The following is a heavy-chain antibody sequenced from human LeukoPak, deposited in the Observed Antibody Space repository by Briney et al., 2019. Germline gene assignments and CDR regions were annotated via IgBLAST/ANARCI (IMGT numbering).Heavy chain of an antibody. CDR3: ARLLNYYDSSGYKRYMDV. Sequence: SETLSLTCTVSGGSISSYYWSWIRQPPGKGLEWIGEINHSGSTNYNPSLKSRVTISVDTSKNQFSLKLSSVAAADTAVYYCARLLNYYDSSGYKRYMDVWGKGTTVTISS. CDR1: GGSISSYY. V-gene: IGHV4-34*01. D-gene: IGHD3-22*01. J-gene: IGHJ6*03. CDR2: INHSGST.